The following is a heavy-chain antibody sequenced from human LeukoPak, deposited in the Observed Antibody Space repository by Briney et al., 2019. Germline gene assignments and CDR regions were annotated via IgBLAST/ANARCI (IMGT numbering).Heavy chain of an antibody. CDR1: GGSISSSNW. V-gene: IGHV4-4*02. CDR2: IYHSGST. CDR3: ARDLSSGWSPRRFDY. Sequence: SETLSLTCAVSGGSISSSNWWSWVRQPPGKGLEWIGEIYHSGSTNYNPSLKSRVTISVDKSKNQFSLKLSSVTAADTAVYYCARDLSSGWSPRRFDYWGQGTLVTVSS. J-gene: IGHJ4*02. D-gene: IGHD6-19*01.